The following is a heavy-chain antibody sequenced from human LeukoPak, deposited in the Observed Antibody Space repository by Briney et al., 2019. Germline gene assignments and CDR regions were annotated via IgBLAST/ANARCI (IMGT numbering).Heavy chain of an antibody. CDR3: TIAAYDYYMAV. CDR2: DHYGGGA. CDR1: GASMINIY. D-gene: IGHD3-16*01. V-gene: IGHV4-59*03. Sequence: SETLSLTCTVSGASMINIYWTWIRQSPGEGLEWNGFDHYGGGANYNPSLNSRATIPLDTTKNPVSRERRSVTEADTAVYYCTIAAYDYYMAVWGNGTTVTVSS. J-gene: IGHJ6*03.